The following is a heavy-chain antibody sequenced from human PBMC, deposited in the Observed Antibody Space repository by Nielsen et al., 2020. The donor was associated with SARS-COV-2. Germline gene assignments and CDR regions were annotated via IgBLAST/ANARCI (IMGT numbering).Heavy chain of an antibody. J-gene: IGHJ4*02. CDR1: GVSISSGSYY. Sequence: LRLSCTVSGVSISSGSYYWSWIRQPAGKGLEWIGRIYTSGSTNYNPSLKSRVTISVDTSKNQFSLKLSSVTAADTAVYYCARDAGGVVTLDYWGQGTLVTVSS. D-gene: IGHD3-3*01. CDR3: ARDAGGVVTLDY. V-gene: IGHV4-61*02. CDR2: IYTSGST.